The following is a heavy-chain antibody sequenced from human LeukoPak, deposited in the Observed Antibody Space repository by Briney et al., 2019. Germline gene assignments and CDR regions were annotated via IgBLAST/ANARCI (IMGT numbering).Heavy chain of an antibody. J-gene: IGHJ5*01. CDR3: ARNHGGWFDS. CDR1: GGSISSYY. D-gene: IGHD4-23*01. V-gene: IGHV4-59*01. CDR2: IYYSGTT. Sequence: SETLSLTCTVSGGSISSYYWSWIRQPPGKGLEWIGYIYYSGTTKYNPSLKSRVTISVDTSKNQFSLKLNSVTAADTAVYYCARNHGGWFDSWGQGTLVTVSS.